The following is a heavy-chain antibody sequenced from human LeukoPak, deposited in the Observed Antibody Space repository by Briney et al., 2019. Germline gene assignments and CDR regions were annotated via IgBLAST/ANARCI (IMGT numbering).Heavy chain of an antibody. V-gene: IGHV3-64*01. CDR2: IGAEGTVA. Sequence: GGSLRLSCAASGFTFSNHDMHWVRRAPGKGLEFVSSIGAEGTVAFYANSVKGRFTISRDNSKSTMHLQMGGLRPEDLAVYYCARELRATKTGGFDIWGQGTVVTVSS. J-gene: IGHJ3*02. CDR3: ARELRATKTGGFDI. CDR1: GFTFSNHD. D-gene: IGHD1-14*01.